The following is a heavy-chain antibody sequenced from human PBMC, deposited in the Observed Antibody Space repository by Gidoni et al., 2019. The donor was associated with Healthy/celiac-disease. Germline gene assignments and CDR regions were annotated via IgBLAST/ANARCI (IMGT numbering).Heavy chain of an antibody. V-gene: IGHV4-39*01. J-gene: IGHJ4*02. CDR3: ARHGDYYDSSGHFDY. Sequence: QLQLQESGPGLVKPSETLSLTCPVSGGPISSSRYYWGWIRQPPGKGLEWIGSIHYSGSTYYNPSLKSRVTISVDTSKNQFSLKLSSVTAADTAVYYCARHGDYYDSSGHFDYWGQGTLVTVSS. CDR2: IHYSGST. D-gene: IGHD3-22*01. CDR1: GGPISSSRYY.